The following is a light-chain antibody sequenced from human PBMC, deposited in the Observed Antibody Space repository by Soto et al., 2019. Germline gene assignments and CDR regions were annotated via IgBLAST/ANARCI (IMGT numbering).Light chain of an antibody. Sequence: ELVMTQSPATLSVSPGERATLSCRSSQRVRSNFAWYQQKPGQAPRLLIYGSSTRATGIPARFSGSGSGTGVTLTISSLEPEDFAVYYCQQRRNWLFGPGTKVDI. J-gene: IGKJ3*01. V-gene: IGKV3-15*01. CDR3: QQRRNWL. CDR2: GSS. CDR1: QRVRSN.